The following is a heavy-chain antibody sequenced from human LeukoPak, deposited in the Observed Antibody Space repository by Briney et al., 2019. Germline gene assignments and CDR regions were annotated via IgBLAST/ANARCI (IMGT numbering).Heavy chain of an antibody. J-gene: IGHJ4*02. CDR2: ISSSSSYI. Sequence: GGSLRLSCAASGFTFSSYSMNWVRQAPGKGLEWVSSISSSSSYIYYADSVKGRFTISRDNSKNTLYQQMNSLRAEDTAVYYCARPYYYDSSGYSNPDYWGQGTLVTVSS. CDR3: ARPYYYDSSGYSNPDY. CDR1: GFTFSSYS. D-gene: IGHD3-22*01. V-gene: IGHV3-21*01.